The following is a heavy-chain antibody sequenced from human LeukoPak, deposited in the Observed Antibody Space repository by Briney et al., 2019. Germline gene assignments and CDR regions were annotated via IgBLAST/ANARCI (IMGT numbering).Heavy chain of an antibody. CDR1: GFTFSSDA. V-gene: IGHV3-64D*06. CDR2: ISSNVVST. J-gene: IGHJ5*02. CDR3: VKKAVGGAKGWFDP. D-gene: IGHD1-26*01. Sequence: PGGSLRLSCSASGFTFSSDAMYWVRQAPGKGLEYVSAISSNVVSTYYADSVKGRFTISRDNSKNTLYLQMTSLRDEDTAVYYCVKKAVGGAKGWFDPWGQGTLVTVSS.